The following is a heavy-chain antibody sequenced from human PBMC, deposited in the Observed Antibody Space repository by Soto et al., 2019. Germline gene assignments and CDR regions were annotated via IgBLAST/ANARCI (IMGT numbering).Heavy chain of an antibody. J-gene: IGHJ6*02. CDR2: IIPIFGTA. CDR3: ARSTDAAMVYYYYGMDV. D-gene: IGHD5-18*01. CDR1: GGTFSSYA. V-gene: IGHV1-69*01. Sequence: QVQLVQSGAEVKKPGSSVKVSCKASGGTFSSYAISWVRQAPGQGLEWMGGIIPIFGTANYAQKFQGRVTSTADESTSTAYMELSSLRSEDTAVYYCARSTDAAMVYYYYGMDVWGQGTTVTVSS.